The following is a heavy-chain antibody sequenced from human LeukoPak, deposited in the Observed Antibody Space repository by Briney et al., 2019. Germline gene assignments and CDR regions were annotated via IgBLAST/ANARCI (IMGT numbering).Heavy chain of an antibody. CDR1: GFTFSSYS. CDR2: ISSSSSYI. J-gene: IGHJ4*02. V-gene: IGHV3-21*01. CDR3: ASAYYDFWSGYPYYFDN. D-gene: IGHD3-3*01. Sequence: PGGSLRLSCAASGFTFSSYSMNWVRQAPGKGLEWVSSISSSSSYIYYADSVKGRFTISRDNAKNSLYLQMNSLRAEDTAVYYCASAYYDFWSGYPYYFDNWGQGTLVTVSS.